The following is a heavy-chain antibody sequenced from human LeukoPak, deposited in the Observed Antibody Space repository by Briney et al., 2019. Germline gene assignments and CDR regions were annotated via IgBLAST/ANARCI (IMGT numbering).Heavy chain of an antibody. V-gene: IGHV4-34*01. Sequence: SETLSLTCAVYGGSFSGYYWSWIRQHPGKGLEWIGEINHSGSTNYNQSLKSRATISVATSKNQFSLKLSSVTAADTAVYYCARGGGWFGEFDSYGMDGWGKGTTVTVSS. CDR1: GGSFSGYY. J-gene: IGHJ6*04. D-gene: IGHD3-10*01. CDR3: ARGGGWFGEFDSYGMDG. CDR2: INHSGST.